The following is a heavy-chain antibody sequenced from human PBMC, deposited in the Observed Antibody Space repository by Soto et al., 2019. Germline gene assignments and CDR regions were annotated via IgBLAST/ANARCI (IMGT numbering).Heavy chain of an antibody. CDR1: GGSISGSYYY. CDR2: VFYTGFT. V-gene: IGHV4-39*01. CDR3: ATSQKGYNWNYFDH. D-gene: IGHD1-20*01. Sequence: ASETLSLTCAVSGGSISGSYYYWAWLRQSPGKGPERIGSVFYTGFTSYNPSLESRVSVSVDTSKSQFSLKLSAVTAADTAVYYCATSQKGYNWNYFDHWGQGALVTVSS. J-gene: IGHJ4*02.